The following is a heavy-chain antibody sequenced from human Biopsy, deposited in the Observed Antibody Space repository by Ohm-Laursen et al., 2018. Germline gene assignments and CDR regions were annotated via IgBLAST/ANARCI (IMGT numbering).Heavy chain of an antibody. CDR1: GYSFTSYY. J-gene: IGHJ6*02. Sequence: SSVKVSCKASGYSFTSYYLHWVRQAPGHGLEWMGWINPNSGNANYAQSFQGRLTVTRDTSISTAYMELTSLTFDDTAIYYCARVPAYPSIDGYYGLDLWGQGTTVIISS. V-gene: IGHV1-2*02. CDR3: ARVPAYPSIDGYYGLDL. CDR2: INPNSGNA. D-gene: IGHD3-9*01.